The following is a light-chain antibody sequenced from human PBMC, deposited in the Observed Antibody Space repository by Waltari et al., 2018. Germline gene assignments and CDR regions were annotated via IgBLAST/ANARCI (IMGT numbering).Light chain of an antibody. J-gene: IGKJ2*01. Sequence: DIQMTQSPSTLSASVGDRVTLTCRASQSISNWLTWYQQRTGTAPKLHVYKASNLQSGVPSMFSGSGSGTQFTLTISSLQPDDFATYYCQQYNSYPYTFGQGTKLEIK. CDR3: QQYNSYPYT. CDR2: KAS. CDR1: QSISNW. V-gene: IGKV1-5*03.